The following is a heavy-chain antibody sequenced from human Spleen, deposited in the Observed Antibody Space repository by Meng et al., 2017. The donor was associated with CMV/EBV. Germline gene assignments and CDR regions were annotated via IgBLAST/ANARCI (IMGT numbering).Heavy chain of an antibody. CDR3: AGLEDNNNFWSGYYVRY. Sequence: GGSLTLSCAASGFTVSGNYMSWVRQAPGKGLEWVSIIYRGGTTYYADSVKGRFTISRDSSKNTLYLQMNSLRAEDTAVYYCAGLEDNNNFWSGYYVRYWGQGTLVTVSS. CDR2: IYRGGTT. J-gene: IGHJ4*02. D-gene: IGHD3-3*01. CDR1: GFTVSGNY. V-gene: IGHV3-53*01.